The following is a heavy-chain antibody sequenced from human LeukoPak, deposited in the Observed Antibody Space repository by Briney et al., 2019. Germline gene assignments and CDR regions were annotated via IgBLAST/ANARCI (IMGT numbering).Heavy chain of an antibody. D-gene: IGHD4-17*01. J-gene: IGHJ4*02. V-gene: IGHV3-23*01. CDR3: ARGSADYGDYGLDY. CDR1: GFTFSSYA. CDR2: ISGSGGST. Sequence: GGSLRLSCAASGFTFSSYAMSWVRQAPGKGLEWVSAISGSGGSTYYADSVKGRFTISRDNSKNTLYLQMNSLRAEDTAVYYCARGSADYGDYGLDYWGQGTLVTVSS.